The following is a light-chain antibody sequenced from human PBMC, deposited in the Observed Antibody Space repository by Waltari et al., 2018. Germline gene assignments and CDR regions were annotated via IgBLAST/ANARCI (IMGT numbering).Light chain of an antibody. CDR3: LVSYPDVRV. V-gene: IGLV7-46*01. Sequence: QAVVTQEPSLTVSPGGTVTLTCGSSTGAVTSGHWPYWFQQKPGRAPRTLISETDNKHPWTRARFSGSPLGGKVALTLSGAQPEDEADYYCLVSYPDVRVFGGGTKLTVL. J-gene: IGLJ3*02. CDR1: TGAVTSGHW. CDR2: ETD.